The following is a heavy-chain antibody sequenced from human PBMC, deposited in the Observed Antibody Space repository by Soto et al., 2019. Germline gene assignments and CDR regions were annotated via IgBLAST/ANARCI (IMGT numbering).Heavy chain of an antibody. V-gene: IGHV3-9*01. J-gene: IGHJ3*02. CDR2: ISWNSGSI. D-gene: IGHD6-19*01. CDR1: GFTFDDYA. Sequence: EVQLVESGGGLVQPGRSLRLSCAASGFTFDDYAMHWVRQAPGKGLEWVSGISWNSGSIGYADSVKGRFTISRDNAKNSLYLQMNSVRAEDTALYYCAKDPGYSSGWSAFDIWGQGTMVTVSS. CDR3: AKDPGYSSGWSAFDI.